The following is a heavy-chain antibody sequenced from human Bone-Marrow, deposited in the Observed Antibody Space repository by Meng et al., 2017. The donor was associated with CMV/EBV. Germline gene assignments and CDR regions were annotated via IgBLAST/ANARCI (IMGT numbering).Heavy chain of an antibody. J-gene: IGHJ4*02. Sequence: GGSLRLSCAASGFTFSSSYMYWVRQAPGRGLEWVSAVYNGGQTYYVDSVKGRFTISRDNSKNTLYLQMNTLRAEDTAVYYCATAPNGYYFDYWGQGTLVTVSS. V-gene: IGHV3-53*01. CDR2: VYNGGQT. CDR3: ATAPNGYYFDY. CDR1: GFTFSSSY.